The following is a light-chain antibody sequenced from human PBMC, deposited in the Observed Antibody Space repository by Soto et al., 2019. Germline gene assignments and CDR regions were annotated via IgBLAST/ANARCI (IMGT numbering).Light chain of an antibody. Sequence: EIVLTQSPGTLSLSPGERATLSCRASQSVARNLLAWFQQRPGQPPRLLIYDATGRATGIPDRFRGSGSATDFTLTIISLEPEDFAVYYCHQYASSPLTFGQGTKLAIK. CDR1: QSVARNL. CDR2: DAT. CDR3: HQYASSPLT. V-gene: IGKV3-20*01. J-gene: IGKJ2*01.